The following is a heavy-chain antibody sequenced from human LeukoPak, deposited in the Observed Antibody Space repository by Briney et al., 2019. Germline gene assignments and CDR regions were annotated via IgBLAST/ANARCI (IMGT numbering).Heavy chain of an antibody. CDR2: INTDGSTI. CDR3: ARGDYGDYFDY. D-gene: IGHD4-17*01. Sequence: GGSLRLSCAASGFTFGNYWMHWVRQVPGKGLVRVSRINTDGSTITYADSVKGRFTISRDNAKNKVYLQMSSLRAEDTAVYYCARGDYGDYFDYWGQGTLIIVSS. V-gene: IGHV3-74*01. J-gene: IGHJ4*02. CDR1: GFTFGNYW.